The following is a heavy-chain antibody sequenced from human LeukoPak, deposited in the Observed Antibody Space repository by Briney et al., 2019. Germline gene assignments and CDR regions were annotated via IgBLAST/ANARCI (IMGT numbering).Heavy chain of an antibody. Sequence: GGSLRLSCAASGFTFSSYAISWVRQAPGKGLEWVSAISGSGGSTYYADSVKGRFTISRDNSKNTLYLQMNSLRAEDTAVYYCAKLNMPYCSSTSCYTFDYWGQGTLVTVSS. V-gene: IGHV3-23*01. CDR1: GFTFSSYA. CDR2: ISGSGGST. CDR3: AKLNMPYCSSTSCYTFDY. D-gene: IGHD2-2*02. J-gene: IGHJ4*02.